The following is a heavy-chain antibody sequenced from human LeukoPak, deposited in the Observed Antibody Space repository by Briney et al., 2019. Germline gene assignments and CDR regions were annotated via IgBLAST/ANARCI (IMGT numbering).Heavy chain of an antibody. CDR2: ISSSGSYI. J-gene: IGHJ3*02. Sequence: PGGSLRLSCAASGFTFSSYSMNWVRQAPGKGLEWVSSISSSGSYIYYADSVKGRFTISRDNAKNSLYLQMNSLRAEDTAVYYCARIRDGYNDAYDIWGQGTMVTVSS. CDR3: ARIRDGYNDAYDI. CDR1: GFTFSSYS. D-gene: IGHD5-24*01. V-gene: IGHV3-21*01.